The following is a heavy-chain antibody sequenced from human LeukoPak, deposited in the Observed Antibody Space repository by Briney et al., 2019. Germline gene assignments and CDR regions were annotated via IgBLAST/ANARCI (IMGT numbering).Heavy chain of an antibody. CDR2: ISSSSSYI. CDR1: GFTFSSYS. V-gene: IGHV3-21*01. Sequence: GGPLRLSCAASGFTFSSYSMNWVPQAPGKGLEWVSSISSSSSYIYYADSVKGRFTISRDNAKNSLYLQMNSLRAEDTAVYYCARAPAYCSSTSCYLVDPWGQGTLVTVSS. J-gene: IGHJ5*02. D-gene: IGHD2-2*01. CDR3: ARAPAYCSSTSCYLVDP.